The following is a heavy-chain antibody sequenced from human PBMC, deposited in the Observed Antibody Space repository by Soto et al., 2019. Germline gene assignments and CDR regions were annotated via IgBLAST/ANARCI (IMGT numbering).Heavy chain of an antibody. CDR3: VRIRYQLPSPVLWLDP. Sequence: SETLSLTCAVYGGFLSESYWTWIRQPPGKGLEWIGEINHVGGTNYNPSLKSRVTMSVDTSQNQFSLRLVSVTAADTAMYFCVRIRYQLPSPVLWLDPWGQGTPVTVPS. D-gene: IGHD3-16*01. V-gene: IGHV4-34*01. J-gene: IGHJ5*02. CDR1: GGFLSESY. CDR2: INHVGGT.